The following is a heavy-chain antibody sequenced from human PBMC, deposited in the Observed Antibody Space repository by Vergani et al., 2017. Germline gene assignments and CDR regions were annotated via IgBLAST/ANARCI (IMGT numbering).Heavy chain of an antibody. CDR3: AKGGFRNAFDI. CDR2: ISGSGGTT. J-gene: IGHJ3*02. V-gene: IGHV3-23*01. CDR1: GFTFSTYA. Sequence: EVQLLESGGGLVQTGGSLRLSCAASGFTFSTYAMRWVRQAPGKGLEWVSVISGSGGTTDYADSVKGRFTISRDNSKNTLYLQMNSLRVEDTALYYCAKGGFRNAFDIWGQGTMVTVSS.